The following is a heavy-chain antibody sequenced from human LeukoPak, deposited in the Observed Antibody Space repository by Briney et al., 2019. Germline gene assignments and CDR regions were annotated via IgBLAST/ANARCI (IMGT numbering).Heavy chain of an antibody. CDR2: INPNSGGT. D-gene: IGHD3-10*01. CDR3: ARANSYGSGSLVN. CDR1: GYTFTGYY. V-gene: IGHV1-2*02. J-gene: IGHJ4*02. Sequence: ASVKVSCKASGYTFTGYYMHWVRQAAGQGLEWMGWINPNSGGTNYAQKFQGRVTMTRDTSISTAYMELSRLRSDDTAVYYCARANSYGSGSLVNWGQGTLVTVSS.